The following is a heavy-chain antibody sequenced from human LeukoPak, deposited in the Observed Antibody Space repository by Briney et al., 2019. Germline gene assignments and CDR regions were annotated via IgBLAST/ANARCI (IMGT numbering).Heavy chain of an antibody. Sequence: GGSLRLSCAASGFTFRSYGMSWVRQAPGKGLEWVLAISGSGTSTYYAGSVKGRFTISRDNSKNTLYLQMNSLRAEDTAVYYCEGTYYDDSSDDYWGQGTLVTVSS. CDR1: GFTFRSYG. D-gene: IGHD3-22*01. CDR3: EGTYYDDSSDDY. V-gene: IGHV3-23*01. CDR2: ISGSGTST. J-gene: IGHJ4*02.